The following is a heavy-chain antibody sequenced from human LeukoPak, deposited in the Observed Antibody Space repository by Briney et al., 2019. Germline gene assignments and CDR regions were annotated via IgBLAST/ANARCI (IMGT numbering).Heavy chain of an antibody. Sequence: PGGSLRLSCAASGFTFNSYSMNWVRQAPGKGLEWVSYISSNSSTIYYADSVKGRFNISRDNGKNSLYLQMDNLRVEDTAVYYCTRAPKLGGYFSVDYWGQGTLVTGSP. J-gene: IGHJ4*02. CDR2: ISSNSSTI. CDR3: TRAPKLGGYFSVDY. D-gene: IGHD5-12*01. CDR1: GFTFNSYS. V-gene: IGHV3-48*04.